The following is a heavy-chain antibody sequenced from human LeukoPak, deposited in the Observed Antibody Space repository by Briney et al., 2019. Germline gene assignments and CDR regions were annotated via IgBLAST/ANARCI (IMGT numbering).Heavy chain of an antibody. Sequence: PSETLSLTCTVSGGSISSYYWSWIRQSAGKGLEWIGRIYTSGSTNYNPSLKSRVTMSVDTSKNQFSLKLSSVTAADTAVYYCARDSVYIAAPYYYYMDVWGKGTTVTVSS. D-gene: IGHD6-6*01. CDR2: IYTSGST. CDR3: ARDSVYIAAPYYYYMDV. V-gene: IGHV4-4*07. J-gene: IGHJ6*03. CDR1: GGSISSYY.